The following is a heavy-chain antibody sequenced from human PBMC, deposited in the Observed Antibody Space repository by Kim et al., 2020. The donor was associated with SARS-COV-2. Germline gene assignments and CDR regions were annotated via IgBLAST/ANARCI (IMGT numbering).Heavy chain of an antibody. Sequence: YLQKFKVRFTVTWDTSASTAYMDLSSLRSEDTAMYYCARMGASGNYYYDFWGQGTLVTVSS. CDR3: ARMGASGNYYYDF. D-gene: IGHD1-26*01. V-gene: IGHV1-3*01. J-gene: IGHJ4*02.